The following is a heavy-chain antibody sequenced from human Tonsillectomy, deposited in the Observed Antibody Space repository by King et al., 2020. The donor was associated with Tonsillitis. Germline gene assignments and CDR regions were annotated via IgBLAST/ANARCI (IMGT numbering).Heavy chain of an antibody. CDR2: IIPIFGTA. J-gene: IGHJ4*02. V-gene: IGHV1-69*01. D-gene: IGHD6-13*01. CDR3: YAQIAAAGMGPPLY. Sequence: QLVQSGAEVKKPGSSVKVSCKASGGTFSSYAISWVRQAPGQGLEWMGGIIPIFGTANYAQKFQGRVTITADESTSTAYMELSSLRSEDTAVFYCYAQIAAAGMGPPLYWGQGTLVTVSS. CDR1: GGTFSSYA.